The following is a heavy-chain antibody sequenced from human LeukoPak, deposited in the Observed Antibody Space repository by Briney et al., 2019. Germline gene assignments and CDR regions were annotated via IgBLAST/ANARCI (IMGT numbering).Heavy chain of an antibody. Sequence: PGGSLRLSCAASGFTFSIYEMNWVRQAPGKGLEWVSYISSGGSTIYYADSVKGRFTISRDNAKNSLYLQMNSLRADDTAVYYCARDDTVTVGYYYYYYMDVWGKGTTVTVSS. CDR2: ISSGGSTI. J-gene: IGHJ6*03. CDR3: ARDDTVTVGYYYYYYMDV. V-gene: IGHV3-48*03. CDR1: GFTFSIYE. D-gene: IGHD4-23*01.